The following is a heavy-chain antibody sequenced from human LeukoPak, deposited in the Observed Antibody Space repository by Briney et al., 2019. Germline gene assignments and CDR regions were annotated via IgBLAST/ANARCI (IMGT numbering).Heavy chain of an antibody. Sequence: ASVKVSCKASGYTFTSYGISWVRQAPGQGLEWMGWISAYNGNTNYAQKLQGRVTMTTDTSTSTAYMELRSLRSDDTAVYYCAREPQYCTNGVCYTYFDYWGQGTLVTASS. D-gene: IGHD2-8*01. V-gene: IGHV1-18*01. J-gene: IGHJ4*02. CDR1: GYTFTSYG. CDR3: AREPQYCTNGVCYTYFDY. CDR2: ISAYNGNT.